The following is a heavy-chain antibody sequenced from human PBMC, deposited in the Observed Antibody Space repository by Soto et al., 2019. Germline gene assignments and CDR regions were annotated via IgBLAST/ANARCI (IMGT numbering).Heavy chain of an antibody. CDR1: GYTFTSYA. J-gene: IGHJ4*02. Sequence: ASVKVSCKASGYTFTSYAMHWVRQSPGQRLEWMGWINAGNGNTKYSQKFQGRVTITRDTSASTAYMELSSLRSEDTAVYYCARAGSSRGYSGYVQGTKDYWGQGTLVTVSS. D-gene: IGHD5-12*01. CDR3: ARAGSSRGYSGYVQGTKDY. V-gene: IGHV1-3*01. CDR2: INAGNGNT.